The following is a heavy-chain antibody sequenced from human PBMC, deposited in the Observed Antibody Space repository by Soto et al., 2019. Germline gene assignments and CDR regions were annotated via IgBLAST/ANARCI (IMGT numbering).Heavy chain of an antibody. D-gene: IGHD2-2*01. V-gene: IGHV3-30-3*01. J-gene: IGHJ4*02. CDR2: ISYDGSNK. Sequence: GGSLRLSCAASGFTFSSYAMHWVRQAPGKGLEWVVAISYDGSNKYYADSVKGRFTISRDNSKNTLYLQMNSLRAEDTAVYYCARGPSSLTRFDYWGQGTLVTVSS. CDR3: ARGPSSLTRFDY. CDR1: GFTFSSYA.